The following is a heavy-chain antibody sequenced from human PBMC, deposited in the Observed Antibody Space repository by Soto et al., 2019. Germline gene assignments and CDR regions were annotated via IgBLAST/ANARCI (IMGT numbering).Heavy chain of an antibody. Sequence: GESLKISCAASGFTFSSYSMNWVRQAPGKGLEWVSSISSSSSYIYYADSVKGRFTISRDNAKNSLYLQMNSLRAEDTAVYYCARGSPYRCSSTSCYAAFDIWGQGTMVTVSS. CDR1: GFTFSSYS. J-gene: IGHJ3*02. D-gene: IGHD2-2*01. V-gene: IGHV3-21*01. CDR3: ARGSPYRCSSTSCYAAFDI. CDR2: ISSSSSYI.